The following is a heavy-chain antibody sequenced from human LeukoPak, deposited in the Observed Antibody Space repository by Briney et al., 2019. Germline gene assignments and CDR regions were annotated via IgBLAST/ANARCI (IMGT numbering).Heavy chain of an antibody. CDR2: ILHSGSS. Sequence: SETLSLTCAVSGDSLSSGDYSWSWIRQPSGRGLEGIGYILHSGSSYYNPYLKSRVTISVDRSKNQFSLRLTSVTAAATAVYYCARELWFVNAPGSWFDPWGQGTLVTVSS. D-gene: IGHD3-10*01. CDR3: ARELWFVNAPGSWFDP. CDR1: GDSLSSGDYS. V-gene: IGHV4-30-2*01. J-gene: IGHJ5*02.